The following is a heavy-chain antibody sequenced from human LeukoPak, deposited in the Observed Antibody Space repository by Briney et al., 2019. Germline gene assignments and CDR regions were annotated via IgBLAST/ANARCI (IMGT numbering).Heavy chain of an antibody. D-gene: IGHD2-15*01. Sequence: GASVKVSCKASGGTFSSYAISWVRQAPGQGLEWMGWINPNSGGTNYAQKFQGRVTMTRDTSISTAYMELSRLRSDDTAVYYCAISCSGGSCYSEGNYYMDVWGKGTTVTVSS. CDR1: GGTFSSYA. CDR2: INPNSGGT. V-gene: IGHV1-2*02. J-gene: IGHJ6*03. CDR3: AISCSGGSCYSEGNYYMDV.